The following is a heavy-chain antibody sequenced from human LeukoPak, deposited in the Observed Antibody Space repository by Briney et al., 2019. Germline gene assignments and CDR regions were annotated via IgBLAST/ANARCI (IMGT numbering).Heavy chain of an antibody. CDR1: GFTFTTYS. Sequence: GGSLRLSCEASGFTFTTYSMTWVRQAPGKGLEWVSIISSGSSAIFSADALKGRFTISRDNAKNSLYLQMNSLRAEDTAVYYCARVSGGPTGYWGQGTLVTVSS. V-gene: IGHV3-21*01. CDR2: ISSGSSAI. CDR3: ARVSGGPTGY. D-gene: IGHD2-8*02. J-gene: IGHJ4*02.